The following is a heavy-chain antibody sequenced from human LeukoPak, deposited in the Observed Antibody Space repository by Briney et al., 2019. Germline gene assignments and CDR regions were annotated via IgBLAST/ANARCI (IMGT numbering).Heavy chain of an antibody. CDR2: INSDGSST. J-gene: IGHJ3*02. CDR1: GFTFSSYW. D-gene: IGHD1-1*01. Sequence: GGSLRLSCAASGFTFSSYWMHWVRQAPGKGLVWVSRINSDGSSTSYADSVKGRFTISRDNAKNTLYLQMNSLRAEDTAVYYCNSGTRYEAFDIWGQGKMVTVSS. CDR3: NSGTRYEAFDI. V-gene: IGHV3-74*01.